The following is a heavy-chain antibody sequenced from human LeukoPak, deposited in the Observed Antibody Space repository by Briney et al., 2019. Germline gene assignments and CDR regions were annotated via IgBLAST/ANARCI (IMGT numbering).Heavy chain of an antibody. CDR3: ARDIGYGDYGNFDY. V-gene: IGHV3-21*01. Sequence: GGSLRLSCAASGFTFSSYSMSWVRQAPGKGLEWVSSISSSSSYIYYADSVKGRFTISRDNAKNSLYLQMNSLRAEDTAVCYCARDIGYGDYGNFDYWGQGTLVTVSS. CDR2: ISSSSSYI. CDR1: GFTFSSYS. D-gene: IGHD4-17*01. J-gene: IGHJ4*02.